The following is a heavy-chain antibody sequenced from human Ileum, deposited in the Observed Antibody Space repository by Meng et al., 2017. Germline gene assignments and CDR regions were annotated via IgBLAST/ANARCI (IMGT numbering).Heavy chain of an antibody. V-gene: IGHV1-18*01. J-gene: IGHJ4*02. CDR2: FVNYVDT. D-gene: IGHD2-15*01. Sequence: QVHLLQSGPEVKKPGASVRVSCKASGYTFGSYGICWVRQAPGQGLDWMGWFVNYVDTYPAPKFQGRVTMTTDTHTNTAFMELRSLTSDDTAVYYCASGTPGRSYCDYWGQGTLVTVSS. CDR3: ASGTPGRSYCDY. CDR1: GYTFGSYG.